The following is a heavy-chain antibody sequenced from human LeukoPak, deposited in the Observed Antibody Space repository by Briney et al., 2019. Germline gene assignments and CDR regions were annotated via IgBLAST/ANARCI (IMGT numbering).Heavy chain of an antibody. Sequence: PGGPLRLSCAASGFTFSNSALSWVRQAPGKGLEWVSTITKSGDQTYYADSVRGLFTISRDNSKSTLYLQMNSLRAEDTAVYHCVKSAGKDGYRDVFDIWGQGTVVTVSS. V-gene: IGHV3-23*01. CDR3: VKSAGKDGYRDVFDI. CDR2: ITKSGDQT. J-gene: IGHJ3*02. CDR1: GFTFSNSA. D-gene: IGHD5-24*01.